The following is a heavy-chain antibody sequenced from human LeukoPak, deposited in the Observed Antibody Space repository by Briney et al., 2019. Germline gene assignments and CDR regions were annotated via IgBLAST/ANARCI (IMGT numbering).Heavy chain of an antibody. V-gene: IGHV1-46*01. CDR1: GYTFTSYY. D-gene: IGHD2-2*01. J-gene: IGHJ4*02. CDR2: INPSGGST. CDR3: ARDRDCGTTTCSVDY. Sequence: AASVKVSCKASGYTFTSYYMHWVRQAPGQGLEWMGIINPSGGSTSYAQKFQGRVTMTRDMSTSTVYMELSSLRSEDTAVYYCARDRDCGTTTCSVDYWGQGTLVTVSS.